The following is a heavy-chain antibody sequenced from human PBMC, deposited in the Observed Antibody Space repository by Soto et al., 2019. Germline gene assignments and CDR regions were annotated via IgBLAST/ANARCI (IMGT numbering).Heavy chain of an antibody. D-gene: IGHD5-12*01. J-gene: IGHJ4*02. CDR3: ARLRGLATIILAY. CDR1: GGTFSSYT. V-gene: IGHV1-69*02. Sequence: SVKVSCKASGGTFSSYTISWVRQAPGQGLEWMGRIIPILGIANYAQKFQGRVTITADKSTSTAYMELSSLRSEDTAVYYCARLRGLATIILAYWGQGTLVTVSS. CDR2: IIPILGIA.